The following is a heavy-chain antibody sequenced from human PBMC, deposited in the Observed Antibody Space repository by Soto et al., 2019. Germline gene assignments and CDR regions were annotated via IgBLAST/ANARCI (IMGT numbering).Heavy chain of an antibody. CDR1: GFTFSNAW. CDR3: TSWIQVWSR. CDR2: IKSKTDGGTS. J-gene: IGHJ4*02. Sequence: GSLRLSCAASGFTFSNAWMNWVRQAPGKGLEWVARIKSKTDGGTSDYAAPVKGRFTISRDDSKNTLYLQMNSLKTEDTAVYFCTSWIQVWSRWGQGTLVTVSS. D-gene: IGHD5-18*01. V-gene: IGHV3-15*07.